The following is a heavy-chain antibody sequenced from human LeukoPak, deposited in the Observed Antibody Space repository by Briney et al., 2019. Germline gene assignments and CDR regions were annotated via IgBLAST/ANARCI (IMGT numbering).Heavy chain of an antibody. D-gene: IGHD2-2*02. Sequence: PGGSLRLSCAASGFTFSSYSMNWVRQAPGKGLEWVSYSSSSSSTIYYAHSVWGRFTISRDNAKNSLYLQMNSLRAEDTAVYYCARDSTYCSSTSCYIFPGFDYWGQGTLVTVSS. V-gene: IGHV3-48*04. J-gene: IGHJ4*02. CDR1: GFTFSSYS. CDR3: ARDSTYCSSTSCYIFPGFDY. CDR2: SSSSSSTI.